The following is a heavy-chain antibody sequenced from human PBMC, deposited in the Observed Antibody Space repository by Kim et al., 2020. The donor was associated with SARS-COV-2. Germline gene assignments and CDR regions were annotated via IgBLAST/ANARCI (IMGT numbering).Heavy chain of an antibody. CDR3: AREWQLVLDH. D-gene: IGHD6-6*01. V-gene: IGHV1-69*13. CDR2: IIPVFGTV. CDR1: GDNFNIYV. J-gene: IGHJ4*02. Sequence: SVKVSCKASGDNFNIYVIAWVRQAPGHGLEWMGDIIPVFGTVNYAPKFQGRVTITAGESTNTAYMELSSLKSDDTAVYYCAREWQLVLDHWGQGSLVTV.